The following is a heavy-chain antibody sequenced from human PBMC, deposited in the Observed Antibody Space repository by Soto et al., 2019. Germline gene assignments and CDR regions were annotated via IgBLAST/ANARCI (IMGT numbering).Heavy chain of an antibody. CDR3: ATVGATKVDEFDY. D-gene: IGHD1-26*01. V-gene: IGHV4-38-2*01. CDR1: GYAISSGYY. J-gene: IGHJ4*02. CDR2: IYHSGST. Sequence: PSETLSLTCAVSGYAISSGYYWVWIRQPPGKGLEWIWSIYHSGSTYYNPSLKSRVTISVDTSKNQFSLELSSVTAADTAVYYCATVGATKVDEFDYWGQGTLFTVSS.